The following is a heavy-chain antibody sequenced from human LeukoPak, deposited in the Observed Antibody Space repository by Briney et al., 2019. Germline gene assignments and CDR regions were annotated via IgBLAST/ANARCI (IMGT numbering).Heavy chain of an antibody. D-gene: IGHD5-12*01. CDR2: ISAYNGNT. CDR1: GYTFSGYG. Sequence: ASVKVSCKASGYTFSGYGFSWVRQAPGQGLEWMGWISAYNGNTNYAQKLQGRVTMTTDTSTSTAYMELRSLRSDDTAVYYCARDSFSGYASRMDYWGQGTLVTVSS. CDR3: ARDSFSGYASRMDY. J-gene: IGHJ4*02. V-gene: IGHV1-18*01.